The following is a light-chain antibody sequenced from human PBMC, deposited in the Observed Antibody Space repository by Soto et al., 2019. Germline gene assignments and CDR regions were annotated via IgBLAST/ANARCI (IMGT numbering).Light chain of an antibody. CDR1: SSDVGGYNY. J-gene: IGLJ1*01. Sequence: QSVLTRPASVSGSPGQSITISCTGTSSDVGGYNYVSWYQQHPGKAPKLMIYDVSNRPSGVSNRFSGSKSGNTASLTISGLQAEDEADYYCSSYTRSSTCVFGTGTKVTVL. V-gene: IGLV2-14*01. CDR3: SSYTRSSTCV. CDR2: DVS.